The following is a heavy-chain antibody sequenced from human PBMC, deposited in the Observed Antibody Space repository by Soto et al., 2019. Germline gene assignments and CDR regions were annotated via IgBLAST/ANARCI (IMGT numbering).Heavy chain of an antibody. Sequence: QVQLVQSGAEVKKPGASVKVSCKASGYTFTSYGISWVRQAPGQGLEWMGWISAYNGNTNYAQKLQGRVTMTTDTSTSTAYMALRSLRSDDTAVYYCARGAYYYGSVTELIMFDPLGQGTLVTVSS. J-gene: IGHJ5*02. CDR2: ISAYNGNT. CDR3: ARGAYYYGSVTELIMFDP. CDR1: GYTFTSYG. D-gene: IGHD3-10*01. V-gene: IGHV1-18*01.